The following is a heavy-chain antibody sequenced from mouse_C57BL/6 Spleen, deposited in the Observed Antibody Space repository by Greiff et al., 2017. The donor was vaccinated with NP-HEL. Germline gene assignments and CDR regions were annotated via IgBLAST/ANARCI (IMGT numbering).Heavy chain of an antibody. CDR2: INYDGSST. V-gene: IGHV5-16*01. D-gene: IGHD5-5*01. Sequence: EVKLKESEGGLVKPGRSMKLSCTASGFTFSDYYMAWVRQVPEKGQEWVANINYDGSSTYYLDSLKSRFIISRDNAKNILYLQMSSLKSEDTATYYCARGLPGAYWGQGTTLTVSS. J-gene: IGHJ2*01. CDR1: GFTFSDYY. CDR3: ARGLPGAY.